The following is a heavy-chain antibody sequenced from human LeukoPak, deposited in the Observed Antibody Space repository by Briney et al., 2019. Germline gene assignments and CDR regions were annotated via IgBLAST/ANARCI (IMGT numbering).Heavy chain of an antibody. CDR3: AKTVLRYSTGDAFDI. V-gene: IGHV3-23*01. D-gene: IGHD3-9*01. Sequence: PGGSLRLSCAASGFTFSCYAISWVPQAPGKGLEWVSAISGSGGSTYYADSVKGRFTISRDNSKNTLYLQMNSLRAEDRAVYYCAKTVLRYSTGDAFDIWGQGTMVTVSS. CDR2: ISGSGGST. CDR1: GFTFSCYA. J-gene: IGHJ3*02.